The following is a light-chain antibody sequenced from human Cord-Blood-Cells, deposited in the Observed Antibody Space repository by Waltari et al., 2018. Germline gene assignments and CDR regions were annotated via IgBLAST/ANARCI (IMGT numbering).Light chain of an antibody. Sequence: QSVLTQPPSVSGAPGQRVTISCTRSSSNIGAGYDVHWYQQLPGTAPKLLIYGNSNRPSGVPDRFSGSKSCTSASLAITGLQAEDDADYYCQSYDSSLSGYVFGTGTKVTVL. J-gene: IGLJ1*01. V-gene: IGLV1-40*01. CDR2: GNS. CDR1: SSNIGAGYD. CDR3: QSYDSSLSGYV.